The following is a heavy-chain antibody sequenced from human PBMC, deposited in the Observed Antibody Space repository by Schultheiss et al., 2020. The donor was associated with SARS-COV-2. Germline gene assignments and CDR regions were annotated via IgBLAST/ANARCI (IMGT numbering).Heavy chain of an antibody. Sequence: SETLSLTCTVSGGSVSSGSYYWSWIRQPPGKGLEWIGYIYYSGSTYYNPSLKSRVTISVDTSKNQFSLKLSSVTAADTAVYYCARVRSGSYWFSYWGQGTLVTVSS. J-gene: IGHJ4*02. CDR1: GGSVSSGSYY. D-gene: IGHD1-26*01. CDR3: ARVRSGSYWFSY. CDR2: IYYSGST. V-gene: IGHV4-61*01.